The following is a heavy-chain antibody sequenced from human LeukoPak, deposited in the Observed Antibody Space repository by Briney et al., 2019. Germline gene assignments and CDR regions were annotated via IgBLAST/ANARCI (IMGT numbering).Heavy chain of an antibody. D-gene: IGHD1-26*01. CDR3: ARAGTFDAFDL. V-gene: IGHV3-30-3*01. Sequence: GGSLRLSCAASGFTFSSYAMHWVRQAPGKGLEWVAVISYDGSNKYYADSVKGRFTISRDNSKNTLYLQMNSLRAEDTAVYYCARAGTFDAFDLWGQGSMVTVSS. J-gene: IGHJ3*01. CDR2: ISYDGSNK. CDR1: GFTFSSYA.